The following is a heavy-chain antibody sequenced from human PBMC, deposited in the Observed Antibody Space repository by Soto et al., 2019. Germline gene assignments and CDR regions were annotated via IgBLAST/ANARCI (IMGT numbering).Heavy chain of an antibody. CDR2: MNPNSGHT. V-gene: IGHV1-8*01. CDR1: GYTFTSHD. D-gene: IGHD2-2*01. CDR3: ASAMSTT. J-gene: IGHJ5*02. Sequence: QVLLVQSGAEVKKPGASVKVSCKASGYTFTSHDINWMRQATGQGLEWMGWMNPNSGHTNYAQKFQGRVTMTRDTSISTAYMELTNLRSEDTAIYYCASAMSTTWGQGTLVTVSS.